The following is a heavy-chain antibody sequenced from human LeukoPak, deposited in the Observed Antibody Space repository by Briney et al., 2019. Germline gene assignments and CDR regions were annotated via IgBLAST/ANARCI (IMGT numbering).Heavy chain of an antibody. Sequence: GGSLRLSCAASGFTFSSYGMHWVRQAPDKGLEWVAVISYDGSNKNYADSVKGRFTISRDNSKNTLYLQMNSLRAEDTAVYYCAKDGAWGLLTSNYFDYWGQGTLVTVSS. J-gene: IGHJ4*02. V-gene: IGHV3-30*18. D-gene: IGHD1-26*01. CDR1: GFTFSSYG. CDR2: ISYDGSNK. CDR3: AKDGAWGLLTSNYFDY.